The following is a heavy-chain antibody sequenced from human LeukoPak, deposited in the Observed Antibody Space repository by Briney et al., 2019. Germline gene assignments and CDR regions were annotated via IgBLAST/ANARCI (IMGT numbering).Heavy chain of an antibody. CDR2: VYYSGST. Sequence: SETLSLTCTVSGGSISGYYWSWLRQSPGKGLEWIGYVYYSGSTNYNPSLKSRVTISVDTSKSQFSLRLSSVTAADTAVYYCARCFADTALDYWGQGTPVTVSS. D-gene: IGHD5-18*01. CDR3: ARCFADTALDY. V-gene: IGHV4-59*01. J-gene: IGHJ4*02. CDR1: GGSISGYY.